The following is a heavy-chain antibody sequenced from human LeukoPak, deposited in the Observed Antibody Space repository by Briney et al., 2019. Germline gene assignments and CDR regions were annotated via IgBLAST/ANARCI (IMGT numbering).Heavy chain of an antibody. J-gene: IGHJ4*02. CDR3: ARQGYSSGWTFDY. Sequence: GESLKISCKGSGYSFTTYWIGWVRQMPGKGLEWMGIIYPGDSDIRYSPSFQGQVTISADKSISTAYLQWSSLKASDTAMYYCARQGYSSGWTFDYWGQGTLVTVSS. CDR2: IYPGDSDI. D-gene: IGHD6-19*01. CDR1: GYSFTTYW. V-gene: IGHV5-51*01.